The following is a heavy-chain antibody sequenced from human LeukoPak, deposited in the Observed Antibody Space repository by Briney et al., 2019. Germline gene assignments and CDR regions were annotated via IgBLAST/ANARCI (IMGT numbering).Heavy chain of an antibody. CDR2: ISGSGVST. CDR1: GFTFSNYA. V-gene: IGHV3-23*01. Sequence: GGSLRLSCAASGFTFSNYAMSWVRQAPGKGPEWVSTISGSGVSTYYADSVTGRFTISRDNSKNTLYLQMNSLRAEDTAVYYCAKNKGVPAALPFDPWGQGTLVTVSS. J-gene: IGHJ5*02. CDR3: AKNKGVPAALPFDP. D-gene: IGHD2-2*01.